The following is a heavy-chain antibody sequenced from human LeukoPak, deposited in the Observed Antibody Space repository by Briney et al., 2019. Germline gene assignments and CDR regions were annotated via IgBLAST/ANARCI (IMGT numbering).Heavy chain of an antibody. CDR3: ARGKNFWSGYFDY. J-gene: IGHJ4*02. CDR2: INHSGST. V-gene: IGHV4-34*01. D-gene: IGHD3-3*01. Sequence: PSETLSLTCAVYGGSFSGYYRGWIRQPPGKGLEWIGEINHSGSTNYNPSLKSRVTISVDTSKNQFSLKLSSVTAADTAVYYCARGKNFWSGYFDYWGQGTLVTVSS. CDR1: GGSFSGYY.